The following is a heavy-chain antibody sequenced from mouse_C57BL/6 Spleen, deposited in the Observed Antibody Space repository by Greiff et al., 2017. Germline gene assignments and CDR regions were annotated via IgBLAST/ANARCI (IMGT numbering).Heavy chain of an antibody. J-gene: IGHJ4*01. CDR2: IWRGGST. CDR3: AKNYPDGGGYAMDY. Sequence: QVQLKQSGPGLVQPSQSLSITCTVSGFSLTSYGVHWVRQSPGKGLEWLGVIWRGGSTDYNAAFMSRLSITKDNSKSQVFFKMNSLQADDTAIYYGAKNYPDGGGYAMDYWGQGTSVTVSS. V-gene: IGHV2-5*01. CDR1: GFSLTSYG.